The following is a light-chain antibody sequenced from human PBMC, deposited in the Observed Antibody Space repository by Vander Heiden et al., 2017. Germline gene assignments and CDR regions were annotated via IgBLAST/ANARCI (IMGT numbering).Light chain of an antibody. CDR2: AAS. V-gene: IGKV1-39*01. CDR3: QQSYSTLRT. CDR1: QSISSY. J-gene: IGKJ1*01. Sequence: DIQMTQSPSSLSASVGDRVTITCRASQSISSYLNWYQQKPGKAPKLLIYAASSSQSGVPSRFRGSGSGTDFTLTISSLQPEDFATYYCQQSYSTLRTFGQGTKVEIK.